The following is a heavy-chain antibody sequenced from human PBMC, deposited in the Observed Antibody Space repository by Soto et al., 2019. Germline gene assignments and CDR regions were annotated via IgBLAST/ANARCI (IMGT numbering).Heavy chain of an antibody. CDR2: IYYRGSA. CDR1: GGSISSYY. D-gene: IGHD3-10*01. V-gene: IGHV4-59*01. J-gene: IGHJ6*02. Sequence: SETLSLTCTVSGGSISSYYWSWIRQPPGKGLEWIGHIYYRGSANYNPSLKSRVTISVDTSKNQFSLKLSSVTAADTAVYCCARHRAHPGGGYYGMDVWGQGTTATVSS. CDR3: ARHRAHPGGGYYGMDV.